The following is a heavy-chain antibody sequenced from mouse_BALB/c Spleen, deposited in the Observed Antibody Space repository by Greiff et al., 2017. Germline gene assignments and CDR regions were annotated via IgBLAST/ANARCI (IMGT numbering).Heavy chain of an antibody. CDR3: AKGGNYEDYAMDY. CDR2: IWGDGST. Sequence: QVQLKQSGPGLVAPSQSLSITCTVSGFSLTGYGVNWVRQPPGKGLEWLGMIWGDGSTDYNSALKSRLSISKDNSKSQVFLKMNSLQTDDTARYYCAKGGNYEDYAMDYWGQGTSVTVSS. CDR1: GFSLTGYG. D-gene: IGHD2-1*01. V-gene: IGHV2-6-7*01. J-gene: IGHJ4*01.